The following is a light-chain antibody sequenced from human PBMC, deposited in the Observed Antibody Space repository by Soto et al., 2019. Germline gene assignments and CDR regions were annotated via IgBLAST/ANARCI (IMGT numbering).Light chain of an antibody. CDR3: QQLNSYPPT. CDR1: QGISSY. J-gene: IGKJ2*01. V-gene: IGKV1-9*01. Sequence: IQLTQSPSSLSASVGDRVTITCRASQGISSYLAWYQQKPGKAPKLLIYAASTLQSGGPSRFSGSGSVTDFTLTISSLQPEDFATYYCQQLNSYPPTFGQGTKLEI. CDR2: AAS.